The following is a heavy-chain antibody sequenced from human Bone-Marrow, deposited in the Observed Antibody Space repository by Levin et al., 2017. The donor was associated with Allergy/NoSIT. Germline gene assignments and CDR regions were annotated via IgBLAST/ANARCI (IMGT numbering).Heavy chain of an antibody. V-gene: IGHV3-49*04. D-gene: IGHD3-3*01. Sequence: SGGSLRLSCTASGFTFGDYAMSWVRQAPGKGLEWVGFIRSKAYGGTTEYAASVKGRFTISRDDSKSIAYLQMNSLKTEDTAVYYCTRFLSLIDFWSGYLFTVVQAWFDPWGQGTLVTVSS. J-gene: IGHJ5*02. CDR2: IRSKAYGGTT. CDR3: TRFLSLIDFWSGYLFTVVQAWFDP. CDR1: GFTFGDYA.